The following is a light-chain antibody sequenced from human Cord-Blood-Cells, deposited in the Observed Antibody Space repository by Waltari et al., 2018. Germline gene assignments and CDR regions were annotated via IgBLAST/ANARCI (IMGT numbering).Light chain of an antibody. Sequence: EIALTHSPATLSLSPGVRATRSFRASPSVSNYLPWYQQQPGQAPRLLIYDASNRATGIAARFGGSGSGTGFTLTISSLEPEDFADYYCQQGSNWPTFGQGTKVEIK. J-gene: IGKJ1*01. CDR3: QQGSNWPT. V-gene: IGKV3-11*01. CDR1: PSVSNY. CDR2: DAS.